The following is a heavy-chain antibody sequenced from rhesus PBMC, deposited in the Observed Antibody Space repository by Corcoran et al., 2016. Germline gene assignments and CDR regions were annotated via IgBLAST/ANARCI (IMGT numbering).Heavy chain of an antibody. J-gene: IGHJ4*01. D-gene: IGHD6-37*01. Sequence: EVQLVESGGGLFQPGWFLRLSCEASGVSLGDYVLHWVRQAPGKGLEWVSSISKTGHIIFYTDSVKGRFTVSRDNAKNSLSLQMNSLRAEDTAVYYCTRENGGWSAESRGFDYWGQGVLVSVSS. CDR3: TRENGGWSAESRGFDY. V-gene: IGHV3-7*01. CDR1: GVSLGDYV. CDR2: ISKTGHII.